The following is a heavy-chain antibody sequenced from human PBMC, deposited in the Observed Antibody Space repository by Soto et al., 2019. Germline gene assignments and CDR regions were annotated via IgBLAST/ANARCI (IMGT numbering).Heavy chain of an antibody. Sequence: QVHLVQSGAEMKGPGASVRVSCKTSGYTFSDYYMHWFRQAPGQGLEWMGWINPKNGDTNYAQTFQGRVTMTRDTSINTAYMELSRLKSDDTAVYFCARDRLYHGSGSGWYADFWGQGALVTVSS. CDR1: GYTFSDYY. CDR3: ARDRLYHGSGSGWYADF. V-gene: IGHV1-2*02. J-gene: IGHJ4*02. CDR2: INPKNGDT. D-gene: IGHD6-19*01.